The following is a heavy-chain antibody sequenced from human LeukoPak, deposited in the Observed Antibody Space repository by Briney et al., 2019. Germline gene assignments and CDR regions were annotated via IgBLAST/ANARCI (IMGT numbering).Heavy chain of an antibody. CDR3: ASLSIGAGIAARPNYYYYYGMDV. Sequence: PSETLSLTCTVSGGSISSGDSYWSWIRQPPGKGLEWIGYIYYSGSTYYNPSLKSRVTISVDTSKNQFSLKLSSVTAADTAVYYCASLSIGAGIAARPNYYYYYGMDVWGQGTTVTVSS. D-gene: IGHD6-6*01. V-gene: IGHV4-30-4*01. CDR1: GGSISSGDSY. J-gene: IGHJ6*02. CDR2: IYYSGST.